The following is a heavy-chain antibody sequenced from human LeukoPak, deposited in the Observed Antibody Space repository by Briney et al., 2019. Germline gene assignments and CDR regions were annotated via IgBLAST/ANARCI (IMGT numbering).Heavy chain of an antibody. Sequence: GGTLRLSCAASGFTFSNHGMNWVRQAPGMGLEWVSGVGPSGTRTYYADSVKGRFTISRDNSKNTVYLQMNSLRADDTAVYYCAKDWAWGWFDPWGQGTLVTVSS. J-gene: IGHJ5*02. CDR2: VGPSGTRT. D-gene: IGHD3-16*01. CDR3: AKDWAWGWFDP. CDR1: GFTFSNHG. V-gene: IGHV3-23*01.